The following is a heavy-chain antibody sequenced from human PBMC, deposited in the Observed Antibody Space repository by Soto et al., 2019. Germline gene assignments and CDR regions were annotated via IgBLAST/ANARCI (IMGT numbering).Heavy chain of an antibody. D-gene: IGHD6-13*01. CDR3: AKGVAAAGTYGMDV. Sequence: EVQLVESGGVVVQPGGSLRLSCAASGFTFDDYAMHWVRQAPGKGLEWVSLISWDGGSTYYADSVKGRFTISRDNNKNSLYLQMNSLRAEDTALYYCAKGVAAAGTYGMDVWGQGTTVTVSS. CDR2: ISWDGGST. CDR1: GFTFDDYA. J-gene: IGHJ6*02. V-gene: IGHV3-43D*04.